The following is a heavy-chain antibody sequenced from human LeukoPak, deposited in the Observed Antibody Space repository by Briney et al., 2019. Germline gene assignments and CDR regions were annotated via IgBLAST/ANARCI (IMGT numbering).Heavy chain of an antibody. J-gene: IGHJ5*02. Sequence: GGSLTLSCAASGFTFSSCWMHWVRQAPGKGLVWVSRINTDGSATSYADSVEGRFTISRDNAKNTLYLQMNSLRAEDTAVYYCARGGYVSTGTYASWGQGTLVTVSS. CDR1: GFTFSSCW. D-gene: IGHD1-26*01. CDR2: INTDGSAT. CDR3: ARGGYVSTGTYAS. V-gene: IGHV3-74*01.